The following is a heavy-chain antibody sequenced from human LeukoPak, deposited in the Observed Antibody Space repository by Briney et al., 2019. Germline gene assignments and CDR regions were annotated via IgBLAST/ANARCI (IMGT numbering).Heavy chain of an antibody. J-gene: IGHJ6*03. V-gene: IGHV4-39*07. CDR3: ARGTVDGPYYYYMDV. Sequence: NPSETLSLTCTVSGGSISSSSYYWGWIRQPPGKGLEWIGSIYYSGSTYYNPSLKSRVTISVDTSKNQFSLKLSSVTAVDTAVYYCARGTVDGPYYYYMDVWGKGTTVTVSS. D-gene: IGHD1-1*01. CDR2: IYYSGST. CDR1: GGSISSSSYY.